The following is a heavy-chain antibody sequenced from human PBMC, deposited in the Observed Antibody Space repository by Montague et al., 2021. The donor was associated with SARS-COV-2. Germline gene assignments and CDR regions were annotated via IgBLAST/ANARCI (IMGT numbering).Heavy chain of an antibody. J-gene: IGHJ6*02. CDR2: IYAGESST. V-gene: IGHV3-23*03. CDR3: AKDGDFYSNFKSAGLDV. Sequence: SLSLSWAASGFTFGKYAMSWVRQVPGKGLEWVSVIYAGESSTSYADSVEGRFTISRDNSKNLVFLQMNSLRAEDTAVYYCAKDGDFYSNFKSAGLDVWGQGTRVTVS. CDR1: GFTFGKYA. D-gene: IGHD4-11*01.